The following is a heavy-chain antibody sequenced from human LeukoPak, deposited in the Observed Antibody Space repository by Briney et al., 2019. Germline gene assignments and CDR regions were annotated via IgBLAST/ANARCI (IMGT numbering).Heavy chain of an antibody. Sequence: SETLSLTCTVSGVSISSSNSYWGWIRQSPGKGLEWIGSIYYSVKTYSNSSLTSLVTISIDTSANLFSLKLNSVTAADTAFYFCARQTGSGLFILPGGQGTLVTVSS. D-gene: IGHD3/OR15-3a*01. CDR3: ARQTGSGLFILP. V-gene: IGHV4-39*01. J-gene: IGHJ4*02. CDR1: GVSISSSNSY. CDR2: IYYSVKT.